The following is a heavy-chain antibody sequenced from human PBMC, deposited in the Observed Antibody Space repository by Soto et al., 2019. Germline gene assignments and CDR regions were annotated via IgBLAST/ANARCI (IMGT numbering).Heavy chain of an antibody. CDR1: GGTFSSYA. D-gene: IGHD5-18*01. CDR2: IIPIFGTA. CDR3: ASSDLVDTSVTGGPFDY. V-gene: IGHV1-69*01. Sequence: QVQLVQSGAEVKKPGSSVKVSCKASGGTFSSYAISWVRQAPGQGLEWMGGIIPIFGTANYAQKFQGRVTITADQSTSTAYMELSSLRAEDTAAHYCASSDLVDTSVTGGPFDYWGQGTLVTFSS. J-gene: IGHJ4*02.